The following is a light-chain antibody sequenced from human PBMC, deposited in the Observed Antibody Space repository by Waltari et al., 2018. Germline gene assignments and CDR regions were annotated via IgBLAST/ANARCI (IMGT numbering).Light chain of an antibody. Sequence: DIVMTQSPDSLAVSLGESATINCKSSQSVLYSSNNKNYLAWYQQKPGQPPKLLIYWASTRESGVPDRFSGSGSGTDFTLTISSLQAEDVAVYYCQQYYSTPQAFGQGTKLEI. CDR3: QQYYSTPQA. CDR2: WAS. CDR1: QSVLYSSNNKNY. J-gene: IGKJ2*01. V-gene: IGKV4-1*01.